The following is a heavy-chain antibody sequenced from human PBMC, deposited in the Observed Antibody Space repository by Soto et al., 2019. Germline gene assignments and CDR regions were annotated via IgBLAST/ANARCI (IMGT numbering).Heavy chain of an antibody. CDR1: GFTFSSYG. J-gene: IGHJ4*02. CDR2: ISYDGSNK. V-gene: IGHV3-30*18. CDR3: AKDLDGLHY. D-gene: IGHD1-1*01. Sequence: PGGSLRLSCAASGFTFSSYGMHWVRQAPGKGLEWVAVISYDGSNKYYADSVKGRFTISRDNSKNTLYLQMNSLRAEDTAVYYCAKDLDGLHYWGQGTLVTVSS.